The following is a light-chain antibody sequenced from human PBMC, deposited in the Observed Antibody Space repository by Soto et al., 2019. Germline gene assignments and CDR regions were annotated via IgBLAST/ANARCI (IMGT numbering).Light chain of an antibody. CDR2: GAS. Sequence: EIVMTQSPGTLSLSPGERATLSFRASQSVSSSYLAWYQQKPGQAPRLLIYGASSRATGIPDRFSGSGSGTDFTLTISRLEPEDFAVYYCQQYGSSPWTFGQGTNV. J-gene: IGKJ1*01. CDR1: QSVSSSY. CDR3: QQYGSSPWT. V-gene: IGKV3-20*01.